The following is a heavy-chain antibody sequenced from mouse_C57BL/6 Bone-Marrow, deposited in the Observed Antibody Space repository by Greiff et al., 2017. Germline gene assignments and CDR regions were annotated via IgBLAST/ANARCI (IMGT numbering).Heavy chain of an antibody. J-gene: IGHJ3*01. Sequence: EVKVEESGGGLVQPGGSMKLSCVASGFTFSNYWMNWVRQSPEKGLEWVAQIRLKSDNYETHYAESVKGRFTISRDDSKSSVYLQMNNLRAEDTGIYYCTDLYYYGSRPFAYWGQGTLVTVSA. CDR1: GFTFSNYW. D-gene: IGHD1-1*01. CDR2: IRLKSDNYET. CDR3: TDLYYYGSRPFAY. V-gene: IGHV6-3*01.